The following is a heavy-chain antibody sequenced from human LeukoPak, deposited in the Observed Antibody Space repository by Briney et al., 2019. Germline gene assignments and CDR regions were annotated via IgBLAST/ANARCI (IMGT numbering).Heavy chain of an antibody. CDR1: GCTFSNYY. D-gene: IGHD4-17*01. J-gene: IGHJ5*02. CDR2: ISSSGSTT. CDR3: AKDPGDDYGDYAPPNWFDP. Sequence: GGSLRLSCAASGCTFSNYYMSWIRQAPGKGLEWESYISSSGSTTFYADSVKGRFTISRDNSKNTLYLQMNSLRAEDTAVYYCAKDPGDDYGDYAPPNWFDPWGQGTLVTVSS. V-gene: IGHV3-11*01.